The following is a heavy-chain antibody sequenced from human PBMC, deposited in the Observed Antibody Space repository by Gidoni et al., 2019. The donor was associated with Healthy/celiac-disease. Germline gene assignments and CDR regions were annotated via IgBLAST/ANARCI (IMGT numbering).Heavy chain of an antibody. D-gene: IGHD3-10*01. Sequence: EVQLVESGGGLVKPGGSLRLSCAVSGFTFSSYSMNWVRQAPGKGLEWVSSISSSSSYIYYADSVKGRFTISRDNAKNSLYLQMNSLRAEDTAVYYCARCPKGHYYYYYYGMDVWGQGTTVTVSS. CDR3: ARCPKGHYYYYYYGMDV. J-gene: IGHJ6*02. CDR1: GFTFSSYS. CDR2: ISSSSSYI. V-gene: IGHV3-21*01.